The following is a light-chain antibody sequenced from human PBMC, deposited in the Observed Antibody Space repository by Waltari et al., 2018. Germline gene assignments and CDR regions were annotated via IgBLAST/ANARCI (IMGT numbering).Light chain of an antibody. Sequence: DSVMTQSPLSLPVIPGEPASISCRSSQSLLHSDGNYHLDWYLQKPGQSPQLLLYLGSSRASGVPDRFSGSGSGTDFTLRITRVEAEDVGVYYCMQGLQSPYTFGQGSRLEIK. CDR3: MQGLQSPYT. CDR2: LGS. CDR1: QSLLHSDGNYH. V-gene: IGKV2-28*01. J-gene: IGKJ2*01.